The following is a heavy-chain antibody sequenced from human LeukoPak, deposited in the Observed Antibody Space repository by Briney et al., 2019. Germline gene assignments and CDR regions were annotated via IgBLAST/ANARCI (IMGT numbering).Heavy chain of an antibody. V-gene: IGHV7-4-1*02. CDR3: AKYNSGWYRWFDP. CDR1: GYTFTTYA. CDR2: INTNTGNP. J-gene: IGHJ5*02. D-gene: IGHD6-19*01. Sequence: ASVKVSCKASGYTFTTYAMNWVRQAPGQGLEWMGWINTNTGNPTYAQGFTGRFVFSLDTSVSTAYLQISSLKAEDTAVYYCAKYNSGWYRWFDPWGQGTLVIVSS.